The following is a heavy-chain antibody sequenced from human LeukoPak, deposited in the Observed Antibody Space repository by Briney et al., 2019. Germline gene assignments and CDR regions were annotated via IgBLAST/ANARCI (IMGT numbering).Heavy chain of an antibody. CDR1: GGSISSSSYY. Sequence: SETLSLTRTVSGGSISSSSYYWGWIRQPPGKGLEWIGTIYHSGSTSNNPSLESRVTISVDTSKNQLSLKMNSVTAADTAIYYCVRMSGSFFREFDYWGQGALVTVSS. CDR2: IYHSGST. D-gene: IGHD1-26*01. CDR3: VRMSGSFFREFDY. J-gene: IGHJ4*02. V-gene: IGHV4-39*07.